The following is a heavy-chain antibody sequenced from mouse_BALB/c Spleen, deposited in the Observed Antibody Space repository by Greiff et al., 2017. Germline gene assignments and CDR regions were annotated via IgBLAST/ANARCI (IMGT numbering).Heavy chain of an antibody. CDR1: GFTFSSFG. D-gene: IGHD4-1*01. V-gene: IGHV5-17*02. CDR2: ISSGSSTI. Sequence: EVQLVESGGGLVQPGGSRKLSCAASGFTFSSFGMHWVRQAPEKGLEWVAYISSGSSTIYYADTVKGRFTISRDNPKNTLFLQMTSLRSEDTAMYYCARALWDDYAMDYWGQGTSVTVSS. CDR3: ARALWDDYAMDY. J-gene: IGHJ4*01.